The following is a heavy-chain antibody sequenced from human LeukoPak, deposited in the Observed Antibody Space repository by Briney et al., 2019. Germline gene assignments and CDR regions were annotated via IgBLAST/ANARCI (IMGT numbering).Heavy chain of an antibody. D-gene: IGHD6-13*01. CDR2: IYYSGST. CDR1: GGSISSYY. V-gene: IGHV4-59*01. CDR3: ARGASANIFDY. Sequence: SSETLSLTCTVSGGSISSYYWSWIRQPPGKGLEWIGYIYYSGSTNYNPSLKSRVTISVDTSKNQFSLKLSSVTAADTAVYYCARGASANIFDYWGQGTLVTVSS. J-gene: IGHJ4*02.